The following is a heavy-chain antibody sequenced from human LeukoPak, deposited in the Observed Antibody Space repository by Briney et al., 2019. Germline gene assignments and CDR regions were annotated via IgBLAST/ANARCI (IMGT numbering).Heavy chain of an antibody. Sequence: GGTLRLSCAASGFTFNSYGMTWVRQAPGKGLEWVAGISWNSGRIGYADSVKGRFTISRDNAKNSLYLQMNSLRAEDTALYYCVKDRVWFWELLNPLFDNWGQGTRVTVSS. V-gene: IGHV3-9*01. J-gene: IGHJ4*02. CDR3: VKDRVWFWELLNPLFDN. CDR1: GFTFNSYG. D-gene: IGHD3-10*01. CDR2: ISWNSGRI.